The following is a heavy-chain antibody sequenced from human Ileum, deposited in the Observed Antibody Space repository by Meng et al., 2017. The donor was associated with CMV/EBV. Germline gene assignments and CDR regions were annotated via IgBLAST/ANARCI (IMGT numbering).Heavy chain of an antibody. CDR2: IYYSGSP. CDR3: ARDLTVGATFDWFDP. J-gene: IGHJ5*02. D-gene: IGHD1-26*01. CDR1: GGAIGSSSYY. Sequence: GGAIGSSSYYWGWIRQPPGKGLEWMGSIYYSGSPYYNPSLKSRVTISVDTSKNQFSLKLSSVTAADTAVYYCARDLTVGATFDWFDPWGQGTLVTVSS. V-gene: IGHV4-39*07.